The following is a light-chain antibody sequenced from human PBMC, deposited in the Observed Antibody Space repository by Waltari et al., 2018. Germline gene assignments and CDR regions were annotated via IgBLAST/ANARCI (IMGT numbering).Light chain of an antibody. CDR3: CSYAGSTASVM. V-gene: IGLV2-23*01. Sequence: QSALTQLASVSGSPGQAITISCSGIGNDIHGYSLVSWYQHHPGKAPRVIIFEGTERPSGVSNRFSGSKSGNTASLTISGLQAEDEADYYCCSYAGSTASVMFGGGTKLTVL. CDR2: EGT. J-gene: IGLJ3*02. CDR1: GNDIHGYSL.